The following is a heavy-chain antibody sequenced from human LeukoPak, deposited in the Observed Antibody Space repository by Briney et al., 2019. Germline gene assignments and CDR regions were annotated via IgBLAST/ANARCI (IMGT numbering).Heavy chain of an antibody. D-gene: IGHD1-7*01. Sequence: GGSLRLSCAASGFTFSSYSMNWVRQAPGKGLEWVAVISYDGSNKYYADSVKGRFTISRDNSKNTLYLQMNSLRAEDTAVYYCVGWGISGITNHWGQGTLVTVSS. CDR3: VGWGISGITNH. V-gene: IGHV3-30*03. J-gene: IGHJ4*02. CDR1: GFTFSSYS. CDR2: ISYDGSNK.